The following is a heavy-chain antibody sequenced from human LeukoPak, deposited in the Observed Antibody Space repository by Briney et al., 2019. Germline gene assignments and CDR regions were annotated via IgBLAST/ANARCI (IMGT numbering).Heavy chain of an antibody. J-gene: IGHJ4*02. CDR3: ARGAMVPTTFDY. D-gene: IGHD4/OR15-4a*01. V-gene: IGHV4-30-4*01. CDR1: GGSISSGDYY. CDR2: IYYSGST. Sequence: SQTLSLTCTVSGGSISSGDYYWSWIRQPPGKGLEWIGYIYYSGSTYYNPSLKSRVTISVDTSKNQFSLKLSSVTAADTAVYYCARGAMVPTTFDYWGQGTLVTVSS.